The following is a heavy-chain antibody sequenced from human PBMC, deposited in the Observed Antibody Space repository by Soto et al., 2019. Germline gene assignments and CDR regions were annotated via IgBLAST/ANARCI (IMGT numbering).Heavy chain of an antibody. CDR2: IKQGGNEK. Sequence: GGSLRLSFEASGFLFNTDLIIGVRRATGKGLEWVANIKQGGNEKFYVDSVKGRFTISRDNAKKSLFLQMKSLRPEDTAVYYCVRDLTYEVPYYYYGMDVWGQGTTVTVS. CDR3: VRDLTYEVPYYYYGMDV. CDR1: GFLFNTDL. J-gene: IGHJ6*02. D-gene: IGHD3-3*01. V-gene: IGHV3-7*01.